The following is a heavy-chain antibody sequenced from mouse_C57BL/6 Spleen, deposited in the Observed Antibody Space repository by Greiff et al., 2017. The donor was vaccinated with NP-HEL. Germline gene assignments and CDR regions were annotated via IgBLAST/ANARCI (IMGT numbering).Heavy chain of an antibody. CDR2: IWSGGST. CDR3: ARSGGGEKRAWFAY. CDR1: GFSLTSYG. J-gene: IGHJ3*01. D-gene: IGHD1-1*02. V-gene: IGHV2-2*01. Sequence: QVQLKESGPGLVQPSQSLSITCTVSGFSLTSYGVHWVRQSPGKGLEWLGVIWSGGSTDYNAAFISRLSISKDNSKRQVFFKMNSLQADDTAIYYCARSGGGEKRAWFAYWGQGTLVTVSA.